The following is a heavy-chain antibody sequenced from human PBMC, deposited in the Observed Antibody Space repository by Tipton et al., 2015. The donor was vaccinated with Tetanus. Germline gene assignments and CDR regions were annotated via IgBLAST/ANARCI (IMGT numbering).Heavy chain of an antibody. CDR3: AREGGTSSNWFDP. J-gene: IGHJ5*02. Sequence: AASGFTFSDYYMSWIRQAPGKGLEWVSYISSSGSTIYYADSVKGRFTISRDNAKNSLYLQMNSLRAEDTAVYYCAREGGTSSNWFDPWGQGTLVTVSS. CDR2: ISSSGSTI. D-gene: IGHD2-2*01. CDR1: GFTFSDYY. V-gene: IGHV3-11*01.